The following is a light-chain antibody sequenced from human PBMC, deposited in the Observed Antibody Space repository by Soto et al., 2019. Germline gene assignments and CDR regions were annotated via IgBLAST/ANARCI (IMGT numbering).Light chain of an antibody. CDR2: DAI. V-gene: IGKV3D-15*01. Sequence: PGKRATLSCRAAQSVASNVTWYQQKPGQPPRLLMYDAITKATGILARFSGSGSGTEFTLTISSLQSENIAVYYCQQYNNWSAVGAGTNVDSK. CDR3: QQYNNWSA. J-gene: IGKJ3*01. CDR1: QSVASN.